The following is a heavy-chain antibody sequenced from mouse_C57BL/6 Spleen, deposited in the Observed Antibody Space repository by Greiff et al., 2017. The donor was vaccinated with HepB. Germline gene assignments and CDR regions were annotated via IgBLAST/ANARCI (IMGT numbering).Heavy chain of an antibody. D-gene: IGHD2-3*01. J-gene: IGHJ4*01. Sequence: EVKLVESGPELVKPGASVKIPCKASGYTFTDYNMDWVKQSHGKSLEWIGDINPNNGGTIYNQKFKGKATLTVDKSSSTAYMELRSLTSEDTAVYYCARMGLRMDYWGQGTSVTVSS. CDR3: ARMGLRMDY. CDR1: GYTFTDYN. CDR2: INPNNGGT. V-gene: IGHV1-18*01.